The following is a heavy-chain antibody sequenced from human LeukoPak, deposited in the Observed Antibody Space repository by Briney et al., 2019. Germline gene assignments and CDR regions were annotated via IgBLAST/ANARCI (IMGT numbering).Heavy chain of an antibody. J-gene: IGHJ3*01. CDR2: IKQDGSEK. CDR1: GFIFSSYW. Sequence: GGSLRLSCAASGFIFSSYWMSWVRQAPGKGLEWVANIKQDGSEKFYVDSVKGRFTISRDSAKNSLYLRMNSLRAEDTAVYYCARVLSGAPDAFDFWGQGTMVTVSS. CDR3: ARVLSGAPDAFDF. V-gene: IGHV3-7*01.